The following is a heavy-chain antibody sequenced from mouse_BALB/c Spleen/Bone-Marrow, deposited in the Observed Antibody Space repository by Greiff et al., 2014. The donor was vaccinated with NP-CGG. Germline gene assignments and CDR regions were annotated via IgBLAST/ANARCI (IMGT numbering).Heavy chain of an antibody. J-gene: IGHJ4*01. CDR3: ARYYRYYYAMDY. CDR1: GFNIKDTY. CDR2: IDPANGNT. V-gene: IGHV14-3*02. D-gene: IGHD1-1*01. Sequence: EVQLKESGAELVKPGASVKLSCTASGFNIKDTYMHWVKQRPEQGLEWIGRIDPANGNTKYDPKFQGKATITADTSSNAAYLQLSSLTSEDTAVYYCARYYRYYYAMDYWGQGTSVTVSS.